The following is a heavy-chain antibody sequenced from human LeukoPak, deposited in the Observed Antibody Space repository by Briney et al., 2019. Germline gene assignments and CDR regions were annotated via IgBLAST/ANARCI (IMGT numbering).Heavy chain of an antibody. CDR2: ISGSGDNT. D-gene: IGHD3-16*02. CDR1: GFTFSSYA. V-gene: IGHV3-23*01. CDR3: AKTVSGSHSYEGGDY. J-gene: IGHJ4*02. Sequence: GGSLRLSCAASGFTFSSYAMSWVRQAPGKGLEWVSAISGSGDNTFYADSVKGRFTMYRDNSKNMLYLQMNSLRAEDTAVYYCAKTVSGSHSYEGGDYWGQGTLVTVSS.